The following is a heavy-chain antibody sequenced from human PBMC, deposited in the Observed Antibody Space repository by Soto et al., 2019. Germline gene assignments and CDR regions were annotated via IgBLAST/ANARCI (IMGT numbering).Heavy chain of an antibody. CDR3: TREYSYGSVYFDY. D-gene: IGHD5-18*01. J-gene: IGHJ4*02. V-gene: IGHV3-49*04. CDR1: GLTFGDYA. Sequence: PGGSLRLSCTASGLTFGDYAMSWVRQAPGKGLEWVGFIRSKAYGGTTEYAASVKGRFTISRDDSKSIAYLQMNSLKTEDTAVYYCTREYSYGSVYFDYWGQGTLVTVSS. CDR2: IRSKAYGGTT.